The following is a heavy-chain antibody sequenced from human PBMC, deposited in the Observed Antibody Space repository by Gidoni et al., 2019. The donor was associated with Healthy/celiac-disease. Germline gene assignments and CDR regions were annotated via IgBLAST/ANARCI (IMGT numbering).Heavy chain of an antibody. J-gene: IGHJ4*02. D-gene: IGHD6-19*01. CDR2: ISGSGDRT. CDR1: GFTFGSSA. CDR3: AKGVLPVAGREDFDY. V-gene: IGHV3-23*04. Sequence: EVQLVESGGGLVHPGGSLSLSCAASGFTFGSSAMSWVRQAPGKGPEWVSAISGSGDRTYYADSVKGRFTSSRDNSKNTMDLQMNSLRAEDTAVYYCAKGVLPVAGREDFDYWGQGTLVTVSS.